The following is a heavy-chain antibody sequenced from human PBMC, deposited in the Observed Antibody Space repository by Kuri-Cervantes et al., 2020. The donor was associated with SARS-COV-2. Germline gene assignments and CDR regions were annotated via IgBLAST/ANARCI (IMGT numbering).Heavy chain of an antibody. CDR1: GFTFSSYS. CDR3: ARDEVVVVPAAISGWYYYGTDV. CDR2: ISSSSSYI. J-gene: IGHJ6*02. V-gene: IGHV3-21*01. D-gene: IGHD2-2*02. Sequence: GESLKISCAASGFTFSSYSMNWARQAPGKGLEWVSSISSSSSYIYYADSVKGRFTISRDNAKNSLYLQMNSLRAEDTAVYYCARDEVVVVPAAISGWYYYGTDVWGQGTTVTVSS.